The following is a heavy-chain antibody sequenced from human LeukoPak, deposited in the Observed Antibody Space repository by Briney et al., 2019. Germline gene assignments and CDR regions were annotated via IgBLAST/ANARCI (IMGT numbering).Heavy chain of an antibody. J-gene: IGHJ3*02. V-gene: IGHV3-9*01. CDR3: AKDLITPTYYDYIWGSPDAFDI. Sequence: SGGSPRLSCAASGFTFDDYAMHWVRQAPGKGLEWVSGISWNSGSIGYADSVKGRFTISRDNAKNSLYLQMNSLRAEDTALYYCAKDLITPTYYDYIWGSPDAFDIWGQGTMVTVSS. CDR2: ISWNSGSI. D-gene: IGHD3-16*01. CDR1: GFTFDDYA.